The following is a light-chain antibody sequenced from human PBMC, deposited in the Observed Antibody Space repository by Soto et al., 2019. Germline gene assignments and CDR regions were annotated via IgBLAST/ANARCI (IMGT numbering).Light chain of an antibody. J-gene: IGKJ5*01. CDR2: VAS. V-gene: IGKV1-39*01. CDR3: QQSYGTPIT. CDR1: QSISRY. Sequence: DIQMTQSPSSLSASIGDRVTITCRASQSISRYLNWYQQKPGKAPNXLIYVASSLQSEVPSRFSGSGSGTDVTITITSLQPEDFETYYCQQSYGTPITFGQGTRL.